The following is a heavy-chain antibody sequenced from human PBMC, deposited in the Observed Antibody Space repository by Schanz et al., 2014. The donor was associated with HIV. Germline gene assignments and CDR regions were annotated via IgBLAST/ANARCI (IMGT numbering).Heavy chain of an antibody. CDR1: GYTFTAYY. J-gene: IGHJ3*02. CDR2: INPNNGGT. D-gene: IGHD1-26*01. CDR3: ARRALLKWELRYAFDI. Sequence: QVQLVQSGAEVKKPGASVKVSCKASGYTFTAYYIHWVRQAPGQGLEWVGWINPNNGGTKSAQKFQGRVTTTRDTSISTAYMELSRLRSEDTAVYYCARRALLKWELRYAFDIWGQGTMVTVSS. V-gene: IGHV1-2*02.